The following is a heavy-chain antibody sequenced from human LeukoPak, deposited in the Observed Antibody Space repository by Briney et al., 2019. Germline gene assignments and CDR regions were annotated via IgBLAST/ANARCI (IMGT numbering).Heavy chain of an antibody. J-gene: IGHJ4*02. CDR3: ARGYYYDSSGYDY. CDR1: GFTFSSYA. CDR2: ISGSGGST. V-gene: IGHV3-23*01. Sequence: GGSLRLSCAASGFTFSSYAMSWVRQAPGKGLEWVSAISGSGGSTNYADSVKGRFTISRDNSKNTLYLQMNSLRAEDTAVYYCARGYYYDSSGYDYWGQGTLVTVSS. D-gene: IGHD3-22*01.